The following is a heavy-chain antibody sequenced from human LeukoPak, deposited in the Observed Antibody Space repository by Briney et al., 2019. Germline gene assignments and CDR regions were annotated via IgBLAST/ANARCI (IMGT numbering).Heavy chain of an antibody. CDR2: ISYDGSNK. Sequence: GGSLRLSCAASGFTFSSYAMDWVRQAPGKGLEWVTVISYDGSNKYYADSVKGRFTISRDNSKNTLYLQMNSLRAEDTAVYYCAGASDFAVYYAMDVWGQGTTVTVSS. CDR3: AGASDFAVYYAMDV. J-gene: IGHJ6*02. V-gene: IGHV3-30-3*01. D-gene: IGHD3-3*01. CDR1: GFTFSSYA.